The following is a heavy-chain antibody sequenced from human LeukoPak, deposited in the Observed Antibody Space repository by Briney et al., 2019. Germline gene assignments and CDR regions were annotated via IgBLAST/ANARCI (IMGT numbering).Heavy chain of an antibody. CDR2: INLDGSEK. J-gene: IGHJ4*02. D-gene: IGHD2-15*01. CDR1: GFAFSNYW. CDR3: ARGYCGDGRCYKFDY. V-gene: IGHV3-7*01. Sequence: PGGSLRLSCAASGFAFSNYWMSWVRQTPGKGLEWVASINLDGSEKYYVDSVKGRFTISRDNVKNSLFLQINSLRAEDTALYYCARGYCGDGRCYKFDYWGQGTLVTVSS.